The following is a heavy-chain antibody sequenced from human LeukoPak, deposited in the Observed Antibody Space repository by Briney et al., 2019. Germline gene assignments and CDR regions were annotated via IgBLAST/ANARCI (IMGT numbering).Heavy chain of an antibody. CDR1: GFTFDDYA. Sequence: GGSLRLSCAASGFTFDDYAMHWVRQAPGKGLEWVSLISWDGGSTYYADSVKGRFTISRDNSKNSLYLQMNGLRAEDTALYYCAKDTYSGSYSEGGGFDYWGQGTLVTVSS. CDR2: ISWDGGST. D-gene: IGHD1-26*01. V-gene: IGHV3-43D*03. CDR3: AKDTYSGSYSEGGGFDY. J-gene: IGHJ4*02.